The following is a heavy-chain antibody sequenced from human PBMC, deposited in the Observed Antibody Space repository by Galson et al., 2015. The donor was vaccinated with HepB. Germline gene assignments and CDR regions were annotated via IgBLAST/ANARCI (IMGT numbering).Heavy chain of an antibody. CDR1: GFTFSSYG. Sequence: SLRLSCAAPGFTFSSYGMHWVRQAPGKGLEWVAVIWYDGSNKYYADSVKGRFTISRDNSKNTLYLQMNSLRAEDTAVYYCARESMVRGVIAEYFQHWGQGTLVTASS. CDR3: ARESMVRGVIAEYFQH. CDR2: IWYDGSNK. D-gene: IGHD3-10*01. J-gene: IGHJ1*01. V-gene: IGHV3-33*01.